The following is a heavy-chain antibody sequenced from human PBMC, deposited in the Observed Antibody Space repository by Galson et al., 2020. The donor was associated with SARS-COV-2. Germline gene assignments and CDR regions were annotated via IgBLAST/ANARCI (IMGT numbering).Heavy chain of an antibody. D-gene: IGHD6-13*01. CDR1: GFTFSSYA. J-gene: IGHJ4*02. Sequence: GGSLRLSCAASGFTFSSYAMHWVRQAPGKGLEWVAVISYDGSNKYYADSVKGRFTISRDNSKNTLYLQMNSLRAEDTAVYYCARDRWSSSWGYYFDYWGQGTLVTVSS. V-gene: IGHV3-30*04. CDR2: ISYDGSNK. CDR3: ARDRWSSSWGYYFDY.